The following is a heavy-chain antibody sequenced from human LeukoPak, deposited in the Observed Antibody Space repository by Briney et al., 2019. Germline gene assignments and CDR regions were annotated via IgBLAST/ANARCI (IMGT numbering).Heavy chain of an antibody. CDR2: ISSSSSYI. Sequence: PGGSLRLSCAASGFTFSSYSMNWVRQAPGKGLEWVSSISSSSSYIYYADSVKGRFTISRDNAKNSLYLQMNSLRAEDTAVYYCARGRFGSGQYFQHWGQGILVTVSS. CDR1: GFTFSSYS. D-gene: IGHD6-19*01. V-gene: IGHV3-21*01. J-gene: IGHJ1*01. CDR3: ARGRFGSGQYFQH.